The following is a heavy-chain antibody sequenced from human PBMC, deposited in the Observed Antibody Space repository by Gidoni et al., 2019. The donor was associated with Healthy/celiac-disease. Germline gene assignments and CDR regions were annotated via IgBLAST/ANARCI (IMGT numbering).Heavy chain of an antibody. Sequence: QLQLQESAPGLVKPSATLSPTCTVSGGSISRRSYYWGWIRHPPGKGLEWIGSITYSGSTYYNPSLKSRVTISVDTSKNQFSLKLSSVTAADTAVYYCARPLVRGFKQGTFDYWGQGTLVTVSS. CDR1: GGSISRRSYY. J-gene: IGHJ4*02. CDR3: ARPLVRGFKQGTFDY. D-gene: IGHD3-10*01. V-gene: IGHV4-39*01. CDR2: ITYSGST.